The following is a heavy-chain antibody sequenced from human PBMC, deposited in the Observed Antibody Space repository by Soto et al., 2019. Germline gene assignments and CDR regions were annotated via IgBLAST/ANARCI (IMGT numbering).Heavy chain of an antibody. J-gene: IGHJ4*02. CDR1: GGSISSSYW. CDR2: IYHSGSA. CDR3: ARYIAASGTYYFDY. D-gene: IGHD6-13*01. Sequence: QVELQESGPGLVKPSGTLSLTCAVSGGSISSSYWWSWVRQPPGKGLEWIGEIYHSGSANYNPSLKSRVTISVDNPKNQFSLKLSSVTAADTAVYYCARYIAASGTYYFDYWGQGTLVTVSS. V-gene: IGHV4-4*02.